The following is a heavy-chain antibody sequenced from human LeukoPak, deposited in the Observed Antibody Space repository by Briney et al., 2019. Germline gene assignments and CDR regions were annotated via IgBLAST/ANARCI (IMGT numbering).Heavy chain of an antibody. J-gene: IGHJ4*02. CDR1: GFTFSSYN. V-gene: IGHV3-21*04. CDR2: ISSSTSDI. Sequence: GGSLRLSCAASGFTFSSYNMNWVRQAPGKGLEWVSSISSSTSDIYYADSMKGRFTISRDNAKKSLYLQMNSLRAEDTAVYYCARGTFGVGSPFDYWGQGTLVTVSS. D-gene: IGHD3-3*01. CDR3: ARGTFGVGSPFDY.